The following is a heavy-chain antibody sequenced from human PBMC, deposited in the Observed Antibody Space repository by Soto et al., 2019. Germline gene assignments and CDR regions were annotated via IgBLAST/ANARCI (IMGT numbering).Heavy chain of an antibody. CDR1: GGSISSYY. CDR3: ARQTLYYDILTGYLTDWFDP. CDR2: IYYSGST. D-gene: IGHD3-9*01. V-gene: IGHV4-59*08. Sequence: SETLSLTCTVSGGSISSYYWSWIRQPPWKGLEWIGYIYYSGSTNYNPSLKSRVTISVDTSKNQFSLKLSSVTAADTAVYYCARQTLYYDILTGYLTDWFDPWGQGTLVTVS. J-gene: IGHJ5*02.